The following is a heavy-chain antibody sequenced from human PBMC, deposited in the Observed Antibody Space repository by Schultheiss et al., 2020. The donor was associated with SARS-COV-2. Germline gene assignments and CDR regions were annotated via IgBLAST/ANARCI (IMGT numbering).Heavy chain of an antibody. D-gene: IGHD3-10*01. CDR2: ISWNSGTI. CDR1: GFTVSSNY. V-gene: IGHV3-66*01. J-gene: IGHJ4*02. Sequence: GGSLRLSCAASGFTVSSNYMSWVRQAPGKGLEWVSGISWNSGTIGYADSVKGRFTISRDNSKNTLYLQMNSLRAEDTAVYYCAASPQWFGEAHWGQGTLVTVAS. CDR3: AASPQWFGEAH.